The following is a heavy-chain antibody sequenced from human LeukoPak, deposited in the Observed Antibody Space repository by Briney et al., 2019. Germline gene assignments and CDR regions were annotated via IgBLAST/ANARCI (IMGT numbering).Heavy chain of an antibody. CDR3: ARADYYDSSGYFDY. CDR2: INHSGST. J-gene: IGHJ4*02. Sequence: SETLSLTCAVYGGSFSGYYWSWIRQPPGKGLEWIGEINHSGSTNYNPSLKSRVTISVDTSKNQFSLKLSSVTAADTAVYYCARADYYDSSGYFDYWGQGNLVTVSS. D-gene: IGHD3-22*01. CDR1: GGSFSGYY. V-gene: IGHV4-34*01.